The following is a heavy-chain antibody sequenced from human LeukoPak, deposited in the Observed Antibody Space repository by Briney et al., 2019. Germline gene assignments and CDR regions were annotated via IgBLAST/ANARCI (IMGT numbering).Heavy chain of an antibody. D-gene: IGHD5-24*01. CDR2: INPNSGGT. J-gene: IGHJ5*02. V-gene: IGHV1-2*02. Sequence: VASVKVSCKASGYTFTDYYLHWLRQTPGQGLEWMGWINPNSGGTNYAPKFLDRVTMTRDTSISTAYMDLTRLTSEDTAVYYCAEGGRDGYIAWGQGNLVTVSS. CDR1: GYTFTDYY. CDR3: AEGGRDGYIA.